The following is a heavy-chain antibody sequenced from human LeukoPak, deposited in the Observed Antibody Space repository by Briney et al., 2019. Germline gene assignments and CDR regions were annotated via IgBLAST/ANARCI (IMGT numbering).Heavy chain of an antibody. CDR2: ISSSSSYI. J-gene: IGHJ6*03. CDR1: GFTFSSYS. CDR3: ARDSYYYGSGSLDPYYYYYYMDV. D-gene: IGHD3-10*01. V-gene: IGHV3-21*01. Sequence: PGGSLRLSCAASGFTFSSYSMNWVRQAPGKGLEWVSSISSSSSYIYYADSVKGRFTISRDNAKNSLYLQMNSLRAEDTAVYYCARDSYYYGSGSLDPYYYYYYMDVWGKGITVTVSS.